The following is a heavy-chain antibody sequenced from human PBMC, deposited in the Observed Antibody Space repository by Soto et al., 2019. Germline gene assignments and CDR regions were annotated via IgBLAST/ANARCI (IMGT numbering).Heavy chain of an antibody. CDR3: AKKGGGSPAPIDY. J-gene: IGHJ4*02. CDR1: GFTFSNYA. V-gene: IGHV3-23*01. CDR2: ISGSGGTT. D-gene: IGHD2-15*01. Sequence: EVQLLESGGGLVHPGGSLRLSCAASGFTFSNYAMRWVRQAPGKGLEWVSAISGSGGTTYYADSLKGRFTITRDNYKNTLYLQMNSLRVDDTAVYYCAKKGGGSPAPIDYWGQGALVTVSS.